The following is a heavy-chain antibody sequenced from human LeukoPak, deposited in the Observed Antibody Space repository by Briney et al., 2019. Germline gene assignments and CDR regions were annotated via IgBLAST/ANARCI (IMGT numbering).Heavy chain of an antibody. CDR2: IIPIFGTA. CDR1: GGTFSSYA. Sequence: SVKVSCKASGGTFSSYAISWVRQAPGQGLEWMGGIIPIFGTANYAQKFQGRVTITADESTSTAYMELSSLRSEDTAVYYCARGYYYGSGSYYKESYYYYRMDVWGQGTTVTVSS. J-gene: IGHJ6*02. V-gene: IGHV1-69*13. D-gene: IGHD3-10*01. CDR3: ARGYYYGSGSYYKESYYYYRMDV.